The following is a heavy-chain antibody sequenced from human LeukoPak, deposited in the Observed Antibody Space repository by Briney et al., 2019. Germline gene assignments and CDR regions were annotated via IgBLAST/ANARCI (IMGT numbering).Heavy chain of an antibody. CDR1: GYTFSSYW. CDR2: IKSDGST. CDR3: ARAPSEIGGYYPEYFRH. D-gene: IGHD3-22*01. J-gene: IGHJ1*01. Sequence: GGSLRLSCAASGYTFSSYWMHWVRQAPGKGLVWVSRIKSDGSTNYADSVKGRFTISRDNAKNTVSLQMNSLRGEDTGVYYCARAPSEIGGYYPEYFRHWGQGTLVTVSS. V-gene: IGHV3-74*01.